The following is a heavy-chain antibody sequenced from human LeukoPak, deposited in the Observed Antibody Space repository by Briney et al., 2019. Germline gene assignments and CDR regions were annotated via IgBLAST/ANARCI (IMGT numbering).Heavy chain of an antibody. CDR3: AKVRWQFVDY. V-gene: IGHV3-23*01. CDR1: GFTFSSYV. J-gene: IGHJ4*02. CDR2: ISGSADST. Sequence: GGSPRLSCAASGFTFSSYVMSWVRQAPGKGLEWVSSISGSADSTYYADSVKGRFTISRDNSKNTLSLQMNSLRAEDTAVYYCAKVRWQFVDYWGQGTLVTVSS. D-gene: IGHD5-24*01.